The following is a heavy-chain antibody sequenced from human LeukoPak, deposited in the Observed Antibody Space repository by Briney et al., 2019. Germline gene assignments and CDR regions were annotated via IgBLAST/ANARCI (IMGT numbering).Heavy chain of an antibody. V-gene: IGHV3-7*04. Sequence: GRSLRLSCEASGFSFRNYAMNWVRQAPGKGLEWVANIKQDGSKKSYVDSVKGRFTISRDNAKNSLYLQMNSLRAEDTAIYYCTRVGYIDEGIDYWGQGTLVTVSS. CDR3: TRVGYIDEGIDY. CDR2: IKQDGSKK. CDR1: GFSFRNYA. J-gene: IGHJ4*02. D-gene: IGHD3-9*01.